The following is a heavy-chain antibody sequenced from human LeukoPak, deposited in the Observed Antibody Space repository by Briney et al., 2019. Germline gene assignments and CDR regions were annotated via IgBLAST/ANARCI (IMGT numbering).Heavy chain of an antibody. CDR1: GGTFSSYA. J-gene: IGHJ1*01. D-gene: IGHD3-10*01. V-gene: IGHV1-69*05. CDR3: ARQFYGSGSFSEYFQH. CDR2: IIPIFGTA. Sequence: VASVKVSCKASGGTFSSYAISWVRQAPGQGLEWMGGIIPIFGTANYAQKFQGRVTITTDESTSTAYMELSSLRSEDTAVYYCARQFYGSGSFSEYFQHWGQGTLVTVSS.